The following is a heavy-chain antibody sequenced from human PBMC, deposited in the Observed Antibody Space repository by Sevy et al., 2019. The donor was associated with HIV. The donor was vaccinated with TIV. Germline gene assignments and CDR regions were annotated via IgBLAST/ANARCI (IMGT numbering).Heavy chain of an antibody. CDR3: ARLITMLRGNPRLDY. CDR1: GGSISSGAYY. Sequence: SETLSLTCTVSGGSISSGAYYWSWIRQPPEKGLEWSGNIYYSGSTYYNPSLQSRVTISVDTSKNQFSLKLSSVTAADTAVYYCARLITMLRGNPRLDYWGQGTLVTVSS. J-gene: IGHJ4*02. CDR2: IYYSGST. V-gene: IGHV4-30-4*01. D-gene: IGHD3-10*01.